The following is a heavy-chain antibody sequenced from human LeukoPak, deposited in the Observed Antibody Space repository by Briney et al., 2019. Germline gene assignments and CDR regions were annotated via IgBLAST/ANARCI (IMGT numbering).Heavy chain of an antibody. J-gene: IGHJ6*02. CDR2: IWYDGSNK. V-gene: IGHV3-33*01. Sequence: GGSLRLSCAASGFTFSSYGMHWVRQAPGKGLEWVAVIWYDGSNKYYADSVKGRFTISRDSSKNTLYLQMNSLRAEDTAVYCCARKVLGVVIQTAAMDVWGQGTTVTVSS. CDR1: GFTFSSYG. D-gene: IGHD3-3*01. CDR3: ARKVLGVVIQTAAMDV.